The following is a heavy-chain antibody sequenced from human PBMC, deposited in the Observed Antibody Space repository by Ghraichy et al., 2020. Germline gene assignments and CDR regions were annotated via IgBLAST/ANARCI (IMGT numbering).Heavy chain of an antibody. D-gene: IGHD6-19*01. Sequence: GGSLRLSCAASGFSFSSHGMSWVRQAPGKGLEWVSSISSSGGSTFYTNSVKGRLTISRDNTKNTLYLQMNSLRAEDTAVYYCAKIAVTGLWYFDLWGRGTLGTVSS. CDR2: ISSSGGST. CDR1: GFSFSSHG. J-gene: IGHJ2*01. CDR3: AKIAVTGLWYFDL. V-gene: IGHV3-23*01.